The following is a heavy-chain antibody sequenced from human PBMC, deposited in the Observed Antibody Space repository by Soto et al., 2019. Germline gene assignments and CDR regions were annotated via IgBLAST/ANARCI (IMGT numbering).Heavy chain of an antibody. CDR1: GITFSSYA. J-gene: IGHJ3*01. D-gene: IGHD2-15*01. CDR3: VYGFLHSGGHHPDVFDF. Sequence: GGSLRLSCAASGITFSSYAMSWVRQAPGKGLEWVSAISGSGDSTYYADSVKGRFTISRDNSKNTLYLQMNSLRAEDTAVYYCVYGFLHSGGHHPDVFDFSAQGSLVPVSS. V-gene: IGHV3-23*01. CDR2: ISGSGDST.